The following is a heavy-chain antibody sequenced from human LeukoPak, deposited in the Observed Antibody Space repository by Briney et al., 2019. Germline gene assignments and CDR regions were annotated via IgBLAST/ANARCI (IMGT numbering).Heavy chain of an antibody. CDR2: VSDSSDV. J-gene: IGHJ4*02. Sequence: QTGGSLRLSCAASGFTFSSYAMNWVRQAPGKGLEWVSTVSDSSDVHYSDSVKGRFTISRDNARNSLYLQMNSLRDEDTAVYYCGRDGLHTPHFDYGGQGTLVTVSS. CDR1: GFTFSSYA. CDR3: GRDGLHTPHFDY. V-gene: IGHV3-48*02. D-gene: IGHD2-2*02.